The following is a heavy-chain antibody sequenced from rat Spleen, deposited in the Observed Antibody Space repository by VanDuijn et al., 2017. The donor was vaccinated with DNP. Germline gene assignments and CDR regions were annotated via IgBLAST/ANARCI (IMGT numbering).Heavy chain of an antibody. CDR2: ISYDGSST. D-gene: IGHD5-1*01. CDR3: ARPTGSLSFDY. V-gene: IGHV5-7*01. CDR1: GFTFSDYN. J-gene: IGHJ2*01. Sequence: EVQLVESGGGLVQPGRSLKLSCAASGFTFSDYNMAWVRQAPKKGLEWVATISYDGSSTYYRDSVKGRFTISRDNAKSTLYLQMNSLRSEDTATYYCARPTGSLSFDYWGQGVMVTVSS.